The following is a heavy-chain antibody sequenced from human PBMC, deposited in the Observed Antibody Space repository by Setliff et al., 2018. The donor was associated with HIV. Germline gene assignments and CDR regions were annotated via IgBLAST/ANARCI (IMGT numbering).Heavy chain of an antibody. D-gene: IGHD3-10*01. J-gene: IGHJ4*02. CDR2: IYWDDDK. V-gene: IGHV2-5*02. CDR1: GFSLSTSGVG. Sequence: SGPTLVNPTQTLTLTCTFSGFSLSTSGVGVGWIRQPPGKALEWLALIYWDDDKRYSPSLKSRLTITKDTSKNQVVLTMTNMDPVDTATYYCAHSHRDFYTSGTYYTNFDYWGQGTLVTVSS. CDR3: AHSHRDFYTSGTYYTNFDY.